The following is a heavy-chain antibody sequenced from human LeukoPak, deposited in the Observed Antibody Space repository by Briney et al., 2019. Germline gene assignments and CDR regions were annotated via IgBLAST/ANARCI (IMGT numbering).Heavy chain of an antibody. Sequence: SQTLSLTCTVSGGSISSGSYYWSWIRQPAGKGLEWIGRIYTSGSTNYNPSLKSRVAISVDTTKNQFSLNLSSVSAADTAVYYCASHSSGWFKAFDIWGQGTMVTVSS. J-gene: IGHJ3*02. CDR1: GGSISSGSYY. D-gene: IGHD6-19*01. V-gene: IGHV4-61*02. CDR2: IYTSGST. CDR3: ASHSSGWFKAFDI.